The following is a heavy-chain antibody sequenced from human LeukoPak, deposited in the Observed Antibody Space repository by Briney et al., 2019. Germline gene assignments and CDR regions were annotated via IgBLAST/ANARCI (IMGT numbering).Heavy chain of an antibody. CDR1: GYSFTSYW. V-gene: IGHV5-51*01. CDR3: AKAHYYDSSGYYYVDHFDY. Sequence: GESLKISCRGSGYSFTSYWIGWVRQMPGKGLEWMGIIYPGDSDTRYSPSFQGQVTISADKSISTAYLQWSSLNASDTAMYYCAKAHYYDSSGYYYVDHFDYWGQGTLVTVSS. CDR2: IYPGDSDT. D-gene: IGHD3-22*01. J-gene: IGHJ4*02.